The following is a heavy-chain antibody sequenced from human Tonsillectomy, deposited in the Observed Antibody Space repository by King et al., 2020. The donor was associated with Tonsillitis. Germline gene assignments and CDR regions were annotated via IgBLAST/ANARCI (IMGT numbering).Heavy chain of an antibody. CDR1: GFTFSSYW. V-gene: IGHV3-7*01. D-gene: IGHD6-19*01. CDR2: IKQDGSEK. J-gene: IGHJ4*02. CDR3: ARDGAVAGNFYFDY. Sequence: VQLVESGGGLVQPGGSLRLSCAASGFTFSSYWMSWVRQAPGKGLEWVANIKQDGSEKYYVDSVKGRFTISRDNAKNSLYLQMNSLRAEDTAVYYCARDGAVAGNFYFDYCGQGTLVTVSS.